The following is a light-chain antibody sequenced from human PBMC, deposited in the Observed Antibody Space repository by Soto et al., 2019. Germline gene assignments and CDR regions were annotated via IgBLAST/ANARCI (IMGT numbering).Light chain of an antibody. CDR3: QSYDSSLSAVV. CDR2: GNN. Sequence: QSVLTQPPSVSGAPGQRVTISCTGSSSNIGTDFGVHWYQQLPGTAPKLLIFGNNNRPSGVPDRFSGSKSDTSASLAVSGLQAEDEADYYCQSYDSSLSAVVFGSGTKVTVL. V-gene: IGLV1-40*01. CDR1: SSNIGTDFG. J-gene: IGLJ1*01.